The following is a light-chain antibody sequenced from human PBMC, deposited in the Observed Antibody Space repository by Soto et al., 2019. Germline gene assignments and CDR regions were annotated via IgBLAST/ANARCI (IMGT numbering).Light chain of an antibody. Sequence: QSALTQHPSASGSPGQSVTISCTGTSSDVGVYNYVSWYQQHPGKAPKLMIYEVSKRPSGVPDRFSGSKSGNTASLTVSGLQAEDEADYYCSSFAGNNNLVFGGGTKVTVL. CDR1: SSDVGVYNY. CDR3: SSFAGNNNLV. CDR2: EVS. J-gene: IGLJ2*01. V-gene: IGLV2-8*01.